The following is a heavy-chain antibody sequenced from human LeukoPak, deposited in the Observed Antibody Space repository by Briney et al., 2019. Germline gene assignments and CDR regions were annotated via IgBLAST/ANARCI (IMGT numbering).Heavy chain of an antibody. CDR3: AKDYDYSWNY. V-gene: IGHV3-23*01. CDR2: ISGSGGGT. D-gene: IGHD4-11*01. Sequence: GGSLRLSCAASAFTFRNYAMSWVRQAPVKGLQWVSAISGSGGGTYYADSVKGRFTISRDNSKNTVYLQMNSLRAEDTAVYYCAKDYDYSWNYWGQGTLVTVSS. CDR1: AFTFRNYA. J-gene: IGHJ4*02.